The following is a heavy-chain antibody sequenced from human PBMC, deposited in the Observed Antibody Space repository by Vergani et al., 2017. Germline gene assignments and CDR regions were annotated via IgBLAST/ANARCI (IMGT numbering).Heavy chain of an antibody. D-gene: IGHD3-10*01. J-gene: IGHJ1*01. CDR1: VFPFDTYT. V-gene: IGHV3-23*01. CDR3: TTAWGLYYLHGEYFQY. Sequence: EVQLLESGGGLVQPGGSWRLSCAGAVFPFDTYTMAYVRQAPGKGLEWVATISSGGGDIFYADSVKGRFTISRDNAKNTLFLQMNSLKDEDTAVYYCTTAWGLYYLHGEYFQYWVRGTLVSVSS. CDR2: ISSGGGDI.